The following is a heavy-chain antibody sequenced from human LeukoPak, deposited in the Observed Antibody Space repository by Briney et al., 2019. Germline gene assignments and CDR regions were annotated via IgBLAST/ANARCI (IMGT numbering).Heavy chain of an antibody. CDR1: GFTFDDYA. D-gene: IGHD3-3*01. V-gene: IGHV3-9*01. Sequence: AGGSLRLSCAASGFTFDDYAMHWVRQAPGKGLEWVSGISWNSGSIGYADSVKGRFTISRDNAKNSLYLQMNSLRAEDTALYYCAKDIQGDFWSGYYPRTYYYYGMDVWGQGTTVTVSS. CDR3: AKDIQGDFWSGYYPRTYYYYGMDV. J-gene: IGHJ6*02. CDR2: ISWNSGSI.